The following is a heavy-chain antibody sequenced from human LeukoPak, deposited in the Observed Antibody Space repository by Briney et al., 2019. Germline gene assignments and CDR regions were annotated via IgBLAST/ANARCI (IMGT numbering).Heavy chain of an antibody. CDR2: ISAYNGNT. CDR3: ARNMEWLFPPTPDY. V-gene: IGHV1-18*01. CDR1: GYTFTSYG. D-gene: IGHD3-3*01. Sequence: GASVKVSCKASGYTFTSYGISWVRQAPGQGLEWMGWISAYNGNTNYAQKLQGRVTITADTSTSTAYMELRSLRSDDTAVYYCARNMEWLFPPTPDYWGQGTLVTVSS. J-gene: IGHJ4*02.